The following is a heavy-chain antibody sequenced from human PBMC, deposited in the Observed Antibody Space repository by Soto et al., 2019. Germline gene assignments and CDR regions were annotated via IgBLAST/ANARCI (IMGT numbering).Heavy chain of an antibody. CDR2: ISDYNGNT. CDR1: GYTFTSYG. J-gene: IGHJ4*02. V-gene: IGHV1-18*01. Sequence: QVQLVQSGAEVKKPGASVKVSCKASGYTFTSYGISWVRQAPGQGLEWMGWISDYNGNTNYAQKPQGRVTITTATSTSTAYLVLRRLRSDDTAVYYCARPRGYSYGFDYWGQGTLVTVSS. D-gene: IGHD5-18*01. CDR3: ARPRGYSYGFDY.